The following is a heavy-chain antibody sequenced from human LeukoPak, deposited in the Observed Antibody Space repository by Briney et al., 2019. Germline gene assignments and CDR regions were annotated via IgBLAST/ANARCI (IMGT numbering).Heavy chain of an antibody. CDR3: ARDRGNPDSFSI. J-gene: IGHJ3*02. CDR2: INQDGSST. V-gene: IGHV3-74*01. CDR1: GYNFSPYW. Sequence: PGGSLRLSCAASGYNFSPYWMHWVRQAPGKGLVRVSHINQDGSSTVYADSVKGRFTISRDNVKNTLFLQMDSLRAEDTAVYYCARDRGNPDSFSIWGQGTVVTVSS. D-gene: IGHD3-10*01.